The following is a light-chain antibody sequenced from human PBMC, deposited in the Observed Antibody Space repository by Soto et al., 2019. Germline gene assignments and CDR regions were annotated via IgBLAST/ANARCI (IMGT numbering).Light chain of an antibody. V-gene: IGKV3-15*01. Sequence: EIVMTQSPATLSVSPGERATLSCRASQSVSSNLVWYQQKPGQAPRVLIYGASTRATGIPARFSRSGSGTEFTFTISSLQSEDFAVYYCLQYYSRLLTFGGGTKVEIK. CDR2: GAS. J-gene: IGKJ4*01. CDR1: QSVSSN. CDR3: LQYYSRLLT.